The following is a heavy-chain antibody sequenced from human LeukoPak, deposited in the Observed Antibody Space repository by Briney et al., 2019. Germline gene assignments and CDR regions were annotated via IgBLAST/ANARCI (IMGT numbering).Heavy chain of an antibody. V-gene: IGHV3-21*01. D-gene: IGHD3-10*01. CDR1: GFTFSSYS. Sequence: GGSLRLSCGGSGFTFSSYSMNWVRQAPGKGLEWVSSISSSSTYIYYAESVKGRFTVSRDNAKNSLYLQMNSLRAEDTALYFCARDTHYYGSGSPAFDIWGQGTMVTVSS. J-gene: IGHJ3*02. CDR3: ARDTHYYGSGSPAFDI. CDR2: ISSSSTYI.